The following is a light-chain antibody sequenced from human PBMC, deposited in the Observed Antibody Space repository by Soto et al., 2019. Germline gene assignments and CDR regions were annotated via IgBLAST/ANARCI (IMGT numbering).Light chain of an antibody. CDR2: GAS. Sequence: EIVMMQSPATLSVSPGERATLSCRASQSVSSNLAWYQQKPGQAPRLLIYGASTRATGIPARFSGSGSGTEFTLTISSLQSEDFAVYYCQQYNNWQRTFGQGTKVEIK. J-gene: IGKJ1*01. V-gene: IGKV3-15*01. CDR3: QQYNNWQRT. CDR1: QSVSSN.